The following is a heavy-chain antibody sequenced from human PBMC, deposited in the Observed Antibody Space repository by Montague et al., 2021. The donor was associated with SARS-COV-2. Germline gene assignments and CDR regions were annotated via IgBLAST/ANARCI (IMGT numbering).Heavy chain of an antibody. CDR1: AGSLSSRSHY. D-gene: IGHD2-8*02. Sequence: SETLSLTRTVPAGSLSSRSHYWGWIRQPPGMGLQWIGSVDSAGSTYYSPSLKSRVTISLDTSKNQFSLKLSSVTAADTAVYYCARDEYNRYWYKYWGQGALVTVSS. CDR3: ARDEYNRYWYKY. CDR2: VDSAGST. J-gene: IGHJ4*02. V-gene: IGHV4-39*07.